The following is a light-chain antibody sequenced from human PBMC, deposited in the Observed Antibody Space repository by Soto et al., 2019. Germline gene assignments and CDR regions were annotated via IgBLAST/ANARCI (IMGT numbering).Light chain of an antibody. CDR3: QQYGSSALT. Sequence: EIVLTQSPGTLSLSPGERATLSCRASQSVSSSYLVWYQQRPGQPPRHLIYGTSNRAAGIPDRFTGAGSGTDFTLTVYRLEPEDSAVYYCQQYGSSALTFGGGT. J-gene: IGKJ4*01. V-gene: IGKV3-20*01. CDR1: QSVSSSY. CDR2: GTS.